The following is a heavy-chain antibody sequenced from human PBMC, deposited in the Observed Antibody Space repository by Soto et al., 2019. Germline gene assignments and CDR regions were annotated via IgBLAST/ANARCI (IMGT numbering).Heavy chain of an antibody. CDR1: GFTFSSYA. J-gene: IGHJ1*01. CDR3: ASQIRYFDWFHY. Sequence: VQLLESGGGLVQPRGSLRLSCAASGFTFSSYAMSWVRQAPGKGLEWVSSISRSGGDTYYAQSVRGRFIISRDNSKNTLYLQMNRLRAEDTAVYYCASQIRYFDWFHYWGQGTLVTVSS. CDR2: ISRSGGDT. V-gene: IGHV3-23*01. D-gene: IGHD3-9*01.